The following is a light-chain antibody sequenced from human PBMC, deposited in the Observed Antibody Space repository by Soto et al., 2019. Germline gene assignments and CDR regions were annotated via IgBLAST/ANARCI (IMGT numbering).Light chain of an antibody. Sequence: IQLTQSPYSLSASVGDRVTITCRASQGISSYLAWYQQKPGKAPKLLIYAASTLQSGVPSRFSGSGSGTDFTLTISSLQPEDFATYYCQQLNSYSFTFGQGTRLEIK. CDR1: QGISSY. CDR3: QQLNSYSFT. CDR2: AAS. V-gene: IGKV1-9*01. J-gene: IGKJ5*01.